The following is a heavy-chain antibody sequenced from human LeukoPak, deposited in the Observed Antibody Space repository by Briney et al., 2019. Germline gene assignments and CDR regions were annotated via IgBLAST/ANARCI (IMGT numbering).Heavy chain of an antibody. CDR1: GFTFSGYA. Sequence: PGGSLRLSCAASGFTFSGYAMTWVRQAPGKGGEWVSTVSGSTIISAYYAVSVKGRFTISRDNSKNTLYLQMNSLRAEDTAVYYGAKGRLGAVTTALDYWGQGTLVTVSS. D-gene: IGHD4-17*01. J-gene: IGHJ4*02. V-gene: IGHV3-23*01. CDR2: VSGSTIISA. CDR3: AKGRLGAVTTALDY.